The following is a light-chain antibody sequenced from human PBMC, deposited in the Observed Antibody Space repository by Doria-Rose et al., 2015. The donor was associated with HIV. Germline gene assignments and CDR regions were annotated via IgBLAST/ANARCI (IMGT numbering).Light chain of an antibody. Sequence: TQSPESLGMSLGERATLNCKSNQSLLYTSKNYLAWYQQKPGQPPKLLIYSASTRQSSVPARFSGSGSGTDCTLTISSMEAEDVAVYYCQQYYDTPSFGPGTTVDIK. CDR3: QQYYDTPS. CDR1: QSLLYTSKNY. V-gene: IGKV4-1*01. J-gene: IGKJ3*01. CDR2: SAS.